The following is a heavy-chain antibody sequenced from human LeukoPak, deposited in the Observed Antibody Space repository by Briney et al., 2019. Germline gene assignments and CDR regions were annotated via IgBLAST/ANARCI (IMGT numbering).Heavy chain of an antibody. J-gene: IGHJ4*02. V-gene: IGHV4-59*01. CDR1: GGSISTYY. Sequence: SETLSLTYTVSGGSISTYYWSWIRQPPGKGLEWIGYIYYSGSTNYNPSLKSRVTISVDTSKNQFSLKLSSVTAADTAVYYCARTRPYYGDYYFDYWGQGTLVTVSS. CDR3: ARTRPYYGDYYFDY. D-gene: IGHD4-17*01. CDR2: IYYSGST.